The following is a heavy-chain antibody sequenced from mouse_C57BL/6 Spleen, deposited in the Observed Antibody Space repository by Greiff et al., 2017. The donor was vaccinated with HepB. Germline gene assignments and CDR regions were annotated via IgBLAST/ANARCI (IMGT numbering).Heavy chain of an antibody. CDR2: ISYDGSN. V-gene: IGHV3-6*01. Sequence: EVQLQESGPGLVKPSQSLSLTCSVTGYSITSGYYWNWIRQFPGNKLEWMGYISYDGSNNYNPSLKNRISITRDTSKNQFFLKLNSVTTEDTATYYCARSSFYDYDDYWGQGTTLTVSS. D-gene: IGHD2-4*01. CDR3: ARSSFYDYDDY. J-gene: IGHJ2*01. CDR1: GYSITSGYY.